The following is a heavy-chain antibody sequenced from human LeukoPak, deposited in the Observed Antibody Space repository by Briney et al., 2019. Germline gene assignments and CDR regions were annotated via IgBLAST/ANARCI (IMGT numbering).Heavy chain of an antibody. CDR2: IIPIFGTA. J-gene: IGHJ5*02. CDR3: AGGGYCSSTSCSHPYNWFDP. V-gene: IGHV1-69*05. D-gene: IGHD2-2*01. Sequence: SVKVSCKASGGTFSSYAISWVRQAPGQGLEWMGGIIPIFGTANYAQKFQGRVTITTDESTSTAYMELSSLRSEDTAVYYCAGGGYCSSTSCSHPYNWFDPWGQGTLVTVSS. CDR1: GGTFSSYA.